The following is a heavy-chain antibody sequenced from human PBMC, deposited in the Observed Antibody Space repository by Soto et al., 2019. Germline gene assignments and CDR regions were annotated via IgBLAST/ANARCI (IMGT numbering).Heavy chain of an antibody. J-gene: IGHJ4*02. CDR1: GFTFSNYA. Sequence: SLSCADSGFTFSNYALNWVRQAPGKGLEWVTIISYHGTDTHYADSVKGRFTISRDNSKNTLYLQMNSLRAEDTAVYYCAKEISWDYYFDYWGQGALVPVSS. V-gene: IGHV3-30-3*02. CDR3: AKEISWDYYFDY. CDR2: ISYHGTDT. D-gene: IGHD1-26*01.